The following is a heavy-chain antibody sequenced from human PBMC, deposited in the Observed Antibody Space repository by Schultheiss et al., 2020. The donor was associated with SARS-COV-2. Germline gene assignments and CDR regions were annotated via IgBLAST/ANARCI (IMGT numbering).Heavy chain of an antibody. D-gene: IGHD1-26*01. CDR1: GFTFRDYA. V-gene: IGHV3-23*01. CDR2: ISGSGGST. Sequence: GGSLRLSCATSGFTFRDYAMSWVRQAPGKGLVWVSAISGSGGSTYYADSVKGRFTISRDNSKNTLFLQMNSLRVEDTAVYYCAKDRGSYDPSLLDSWGQGTLVTVSS. J-gene: IGHJ5*02. CDR3: AKDRGSYDPSLLDS.